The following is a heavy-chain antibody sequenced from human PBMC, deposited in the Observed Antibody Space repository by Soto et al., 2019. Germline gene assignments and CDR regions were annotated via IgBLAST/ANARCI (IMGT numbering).Heavy chain of an antibody. D-gene: IGHD6-6*01. CDR1: GDSVSSNSAA. Sequence: SQTLSLTCAISGDSVSSNSAAWNWIRQSPSRGLERLGRTYYRSKWYNDYAVSVKSRITINPDTSKNQFSLQLNSVTPEDTAVYYCARATRIAARPGYYYYYGMDVWGQGTTVTVSS. CDR2: TYYRSKWYN. CDR3: ARATRIAARPGYYYYYGMDV. V-gene: IGHV6-1*01. J-gene: IGHJ6*02.